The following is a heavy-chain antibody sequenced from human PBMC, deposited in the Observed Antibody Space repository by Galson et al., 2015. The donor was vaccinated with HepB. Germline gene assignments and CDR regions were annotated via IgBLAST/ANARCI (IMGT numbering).Heavy chain of an antibody. CDR3: AKKYHYGSGNYFYNFDY. J-gene: IGHJ4*02. D-gene: IGHD3-10*01. CDR2: IRGSGAVT. V-gene: IGHV3-23*01. Sequence: QAPGKGLEWVSSIRGSGAVTHYADSVKGRFTISRDNSKSTLYLQMNSLRAEDTAIYYCAKKYHYGSGNYFYNFDYWGQGTLVTVSS.